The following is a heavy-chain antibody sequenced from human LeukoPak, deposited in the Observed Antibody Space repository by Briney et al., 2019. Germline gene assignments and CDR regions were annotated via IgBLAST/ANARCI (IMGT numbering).Heavy chain of an antibody. CDR3: AKDPYTIFGVVIQYYFDY. CDR2: IKQDGSEK. D-gene: IGHD3-3*01. V-gene: IGHV3-7*01. Sequence: GSLRLSCAASGFTFSSYWMSWVRQAPGKGLEWVANIKQDGSEKYYVDSVKGRFTISRDNSKNTLYLQMNSLRAEDTAVYYCAKDPYTIFGVVIQYYFDYWGQGTLVTVSS. J-gene: IGHJ4*02. CDR1: GFTFSSYW.